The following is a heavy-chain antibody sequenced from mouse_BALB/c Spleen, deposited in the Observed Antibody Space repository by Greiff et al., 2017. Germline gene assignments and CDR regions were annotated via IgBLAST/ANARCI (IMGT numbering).Heavy chain of an antibody. V-gene: IGHV5-6-3*01. D-gene: IGHD3-3*01. CDR2: INSNGGST. CDR1: GFTFSSYG. J-gene: IGHJ2*01. Sequence: EVQVVESGGGLVQPGGSLKLSCAASGFTFSSYGMSWVRQTPDKRLELVATINSNGGSTYYPDSVKGRFTISRDNAKNTLYLQMSSLKSEDTAMYYCARERGRLLDYWGQGTTLTVSS. CDR3: ARERGRLLDY.